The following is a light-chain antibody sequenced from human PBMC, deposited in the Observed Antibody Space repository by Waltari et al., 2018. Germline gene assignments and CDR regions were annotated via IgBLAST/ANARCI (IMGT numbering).Light chain of an antibody. J-gene: IGLJ3*02. CDR1: SSAVGGYNY. CDR2: DVT. CDR3: CSYTSSRTWV. Sequence: QSALTQPASVSGSPGPSITISCTGTSSAVGGYNYVSWYQQTPGRAPKHLFSDVTRRPSGVSTRFSGSKAGNTASLTISGLQDEDEADYYCCSYTSSRTWVFGGGTKLTVL. V-gene: IGLV2-14*03.